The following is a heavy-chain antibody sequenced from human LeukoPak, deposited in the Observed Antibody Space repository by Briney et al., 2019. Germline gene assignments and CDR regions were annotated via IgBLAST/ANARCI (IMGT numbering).Heavy chain of an antibody. V-gene: IGHV3-9*01. Sequence: GRSLRLSCAASGFTFDNYAMSWVRQVPGKGLEWTSLISWNSGTIGYADSVKGRFTISRDNANNFLYLQMNSLRAEDTALYYCARAYKDRSLAGKKEFFQHWGQGTLVTVSS. CDR2: ISWNSGTI. J-gene: IGHJ1*01. CDR1: GFTFDNYA. CDR3: ARAYKDRSLAGKKEFFQH. D-gene: IGHD6-19*01.